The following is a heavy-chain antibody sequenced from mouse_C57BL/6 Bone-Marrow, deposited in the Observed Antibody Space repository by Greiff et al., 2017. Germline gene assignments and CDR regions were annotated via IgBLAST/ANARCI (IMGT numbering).Heavy chain of an antibody. D-gene: IGHD2-2*01. CDR3: ARATMVTQFAY. CDR1: GYTFTSYG. Sequence: VQLQQSGAELARPGASVKLSCKASGYTFTSYGISWVKQRTGQGLEWIGEIYPRSGNTYYNERFKGKATLTADKSSSTAYMELRSLTSEDSAVYFCARATMVTQFAYWGQGTLVTVSA. CDR2: IYPRSGNT. J-gene: IGHJ3*01. V-gene: IGHV1-81*01.